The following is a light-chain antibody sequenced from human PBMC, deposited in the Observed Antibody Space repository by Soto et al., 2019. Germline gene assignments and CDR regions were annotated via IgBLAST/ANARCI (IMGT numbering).Light chain of an antibody. CDR3: QQYGSSPPWT. J-gene: IGKJ1*01. CDR1: QSVSNNY. Sequence: EIVLTQSPGTLSLSPGERATLSCRASQSVSNNYLAWYQQKPGQAPRLLIYGASNRATGIPDGFSGSGSGTDFTLTISRLEPEDFAVYYCQQYGSSPPWTFGQGTTGDIK. CDR2: GAS. V-gene: IGKV3-20*01.